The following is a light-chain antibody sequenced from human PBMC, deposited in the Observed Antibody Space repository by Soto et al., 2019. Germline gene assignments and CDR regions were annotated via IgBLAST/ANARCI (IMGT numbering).Light chain of an antibody. CDR2: DVS. CDR3: CSYTTSSTYV. J-gene: IGLJ1*01. CDR1: SSDVGNYNF. Sequence: QSALTQPVSVSGSPGQSIAISCTGTSSDVGNYNFVSWYQQHPGKAPKLMIYDVSNRPSGISNRFSGSKSGNTASLTISGLQAEDEADYYCCSYTTSSTYVFGTGTKLTVL. V-gene: IGLV2-14*03.